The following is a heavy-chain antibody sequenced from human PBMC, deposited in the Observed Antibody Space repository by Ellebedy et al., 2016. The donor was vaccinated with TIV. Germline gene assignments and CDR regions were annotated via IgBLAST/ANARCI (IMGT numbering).Heavy chain of an antibody. Sequence: ASVKVSCKASGYTFTSHGISWVRQAPGQGPEWMGWISAYTGNTDYAQKFQGRVTMNTEPSTSTAYMELRNLRSDDTAVFYCARDMVQGMVARYLWFDYWGQGTLVTVSS. CDR1: GYTFTSHG. D-gene: IGHD1-26*01. CDR2: ISAYTGNT. V-gene: IGHV1-18*01. J-gene: IGHJ4*02. CDR3: ARDMVQGMVARYLWFDY.